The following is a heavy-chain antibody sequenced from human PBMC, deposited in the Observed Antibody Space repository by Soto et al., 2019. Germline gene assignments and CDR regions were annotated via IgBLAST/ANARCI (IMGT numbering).Heavy chain of an antibody. CDR1: GFPFSNYE. J-gene: IGHJ4*02. Sequence: GGSLRLSCTASGFPFSNYEMNWVRQAPGKGLEWVSYISSGGTNKFYADSLQGRVSVSRDNHKNSLILEMDGLTVEDTATYYCVRDVHLDYWGLGSLVTVSS. CDR2: ISSGGTNK. V-gene: IGHV3-48*03. CDR3: VRDVHLDY.